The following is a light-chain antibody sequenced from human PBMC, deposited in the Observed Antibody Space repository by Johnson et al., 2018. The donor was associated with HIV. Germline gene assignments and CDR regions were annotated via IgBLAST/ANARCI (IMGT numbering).Light chain of an antibody. CDR1: SSNIGNNY. J-gene: IGLJ1*01. V-gene: IGLV1-51*02. CDR2: ENN. CDR3: GTWDSCLSAWFYV. Sequence: QSVLTQPPSVSAAPGQKVTISCSGSSSNIGNNYVSWYQQLPGTAPKILIYENNKRPTGIPDRFSGAKSGTSATLGINGLQTGVEAENYCGTWDSCLSAWFYVSGAGTKVTVL.